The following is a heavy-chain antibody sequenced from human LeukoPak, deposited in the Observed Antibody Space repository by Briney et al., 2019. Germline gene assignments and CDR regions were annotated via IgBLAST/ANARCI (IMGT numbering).Heavy chain of an antibody. D-gene: IGHD2-8*01. CDR2: VYYSGTT. J-gene: IGHJ4*02. Sequence: SETLSLTCTVSNYSISSGYYWGWVRQSPGKGLEWIGSVYYSGTTYDNPSLKSRVTISVDTSKNQFFLKLSSVTAADTAVYYCARDLRPRHCTTNCYTFDYWGQGTLVTVSS. CDR3: ARDLRPRHCTTNCYTFDY. CDR1: NYSISSGYY. V-gene: IGHV4-38-2*02.